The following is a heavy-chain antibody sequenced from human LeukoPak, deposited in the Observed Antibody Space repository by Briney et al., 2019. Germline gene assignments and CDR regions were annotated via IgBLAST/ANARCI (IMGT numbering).Heavy chain of an antibody. D-gene: IGHD6-6*01. J-gene: IGHJ4*02. CDR1: GGSISSYY. V-gene: IGHV4-59*12. CDR3: ARTPQIAARPYYFDS. Sequence: KPSETLSLTCTVSGGSISSYYWSWIRQPPGKGLEWVGYIYYSGSTNYNPSLKSRVTISVDTSKNQFSPNLTSVTAADTAVYYCARTPQIAARPYYFDSWGQGTLVTVSS. CDR2: IYYSGST.